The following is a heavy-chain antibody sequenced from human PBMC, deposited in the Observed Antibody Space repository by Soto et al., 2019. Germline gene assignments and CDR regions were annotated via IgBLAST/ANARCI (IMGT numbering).Heavy chain of an antibody. J-gene: IGHJ4*02. Sequence: PSETLPLTCTVSGGSVSIYYWSWIRQPPRKGLEWIEYFYYSGSTNYKPSLKSRVTISADTSKNQFSLRLSSVTAADTAVYYCAKGGYSGYLDYWGQGTLVTVSS. D-gene: IGHD5-12*01. CDR1: GGSVSIYY. CDR3: AKGGYSGYLDY. V-gene: IGHV4-59*02. CDR2: FYYSGST.